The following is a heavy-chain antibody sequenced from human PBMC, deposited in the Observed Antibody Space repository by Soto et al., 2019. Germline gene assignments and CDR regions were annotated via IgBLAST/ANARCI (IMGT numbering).Heavy chain of an antibody. V-gene: IGHV1-18*01. D-gene: IGHD3-16*01. CDR2: ISAYNGNT. CDR1: GYTFTSYG. Sequence: QVQLVQSGAEVKKPGASVKVSCKASGYTFTSYGISWVRQAPGQGLEWMGWISAYNGNTNYAQKLQGRVTMTTDTSTSTAYMELSSLRSDDTAVYFCARDGGGRRTNYYYYGMDVWGQGTTVTVSS. CDR3: ARDGGGRRTNYYYYGMDV. J-gene: IGHJ6*02.